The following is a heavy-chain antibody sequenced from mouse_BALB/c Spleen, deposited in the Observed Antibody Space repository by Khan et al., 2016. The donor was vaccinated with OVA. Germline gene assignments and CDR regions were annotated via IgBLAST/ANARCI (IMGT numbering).Heavy chain of an antibody. CDR1: GYTFKDYV. CDR3: VRSHGGY. V-gene: IGHV9-3-1*01. Sequence: QIQLVQSGPELKKPGETVKISCKAFGYTFKDYVMNWVKQSPGEGLKWMGWMNTYTGEPPYADDFEGRFAFSLETSANTAYLQISSLKDEDTATYFCVRSHGGYWGQGTALTVSS. CDR2: MNTYTGEP. J-gene: IGHJ2*01.